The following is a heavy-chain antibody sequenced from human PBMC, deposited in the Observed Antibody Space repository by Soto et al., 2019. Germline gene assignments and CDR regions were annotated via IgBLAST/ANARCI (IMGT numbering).Heavy chain of an antibody. Sequence: ASVKVSCKASGYTFTSYGISWVRQAPGQGLEWMGWISAYNGNTNYAQKLQGRVTMTTDTSTSTAYMELRSLRSDDTAVYYCARFILTGQDYYYYYGMDVWGQGTTVTVSS. CDR3: ARFILTGQDYYYYYGMDV. CDR2: ISAYNGNT. V-gene: IGHV1-18*04. CDR1: GYTFTSYG. J-gene: IGHJ6*02. D-gene: IGHD3-9*01.